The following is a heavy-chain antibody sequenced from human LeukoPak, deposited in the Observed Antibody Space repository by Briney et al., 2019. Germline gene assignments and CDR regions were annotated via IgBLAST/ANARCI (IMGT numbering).Heavy chain of an antibody. Sequence: SETLSLTCAVYGGSFSGYYWSWIRQPPGKGLEWIGEINHSGSTNYNPSLKSRVTISVDTSKNQFPLKLSSVTAADAAVYYCARSVEGYCSGGSCYSYYYYMDVWGKGTTVTVSS. J-gene: IGHJ6*03. CDR3: ARSVEGYCSGGSCYSYYYYMDV. CDR2: INHSGST. V-gene: IGHV4-34*01. D-gene: IGHD2-15*01. CDR1: GGSFSGYY.